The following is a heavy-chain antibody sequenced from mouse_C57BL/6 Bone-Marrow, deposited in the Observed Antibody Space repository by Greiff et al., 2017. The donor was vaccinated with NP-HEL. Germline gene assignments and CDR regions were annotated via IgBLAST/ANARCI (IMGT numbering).Heavy chain of an antibody. CDR1: GYTFTSYW. J-gene: IGHJ4*01. CDR2: IHPTSGST. V-gene: IGHV1-64*01. Sequence: QVQLQQPGAELVKPGASVKLSCKASGYTFTSYWMHWVKQRPGQGLEWIGMIHPTSGSTNYNEKFKSKAILTVDKSSSTAYMQLSSLTSEDSAVYYCARGLRWLRRRNYYAMDYWGQGTSVTVSS. CDR3: ARGLRWLRRRNYYAMDY. D-gene: IGHD2-2*01.